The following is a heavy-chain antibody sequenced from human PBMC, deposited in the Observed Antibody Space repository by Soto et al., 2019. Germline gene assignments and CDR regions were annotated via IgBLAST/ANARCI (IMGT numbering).Heavy chain of an antibody. J-gene: IGHJ4*02. V-gene: IGHV4-61*01. Sequence: VSGGSVRSGSYYWTWIRQPPGKGLEWIWYIYQSGTTNYNASLKSRVTISIDTSKNQFFLKLNSVTAADTAVYYCARDSSGRHDYWGQGTLVTVSS. CDR1: GGSVRSGSYY. CDR2: IYQSGTT. CDR3: ARDSSGRHDY. D-gene: IGHD3-22*01.